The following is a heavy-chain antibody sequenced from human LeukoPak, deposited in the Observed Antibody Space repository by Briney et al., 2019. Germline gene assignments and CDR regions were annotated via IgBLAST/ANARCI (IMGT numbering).Heavy chain of an antibody. V-gene: IGHV4-34*01. CDR2: INHSGST. J-gene: IGHJ3*02. CDR1: GGSXXXYY. CDR3: ASPVAHDAFDI. Sequence: SXTXXXXGGSXXXYYWSWIRQPPGKGLEWIGEINHSGSTNYNPSLKSRVTISVDTSKNQFSLKLSSVTAADTAVYYCASPVAHDAFDIWGQGTMVTVSS. D-gene: IGHD4-23*01.